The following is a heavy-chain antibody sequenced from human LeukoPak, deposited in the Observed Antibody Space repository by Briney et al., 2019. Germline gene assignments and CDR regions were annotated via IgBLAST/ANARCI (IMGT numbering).Heavy chain of an antibody. J-gene: IGHJ4*02. V-gene: IGHV3-30*02. Sequence: PGGSLRLSWTASGFTFSSYGMHWVRQAPGKGLEWVAFIRYDGSNKYYADSVKGRFPISRDNSKTTLYLQMNSLRAEDTAVYYCAKDVDVVVPGYFDYWGQGALVTVSS. CDR3: AKDVDVVVPGYFDY. D-gene: IGHD2-2*01. CDR1: GFTFSSYG. CDR2: IRYDGSNK.